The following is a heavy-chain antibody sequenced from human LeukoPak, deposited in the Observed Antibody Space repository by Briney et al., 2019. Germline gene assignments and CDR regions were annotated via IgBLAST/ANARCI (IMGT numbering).Heavy chain of an antibody. J-gene: IGHJ4*01. CDR2: SSSSSSYI. CDR1: GFTFSSYS. CDR3: ATGAVTAWGMFDY. V-gene: IGHV3-21*01. D-gene: IGHD2-21*02. Sequence: GGSLRLSCAASGFTFSSYSMNWVRQAPGKGLEWLSSSSSSSSYIYYADSVKGRFTISRDNAKNSLYLQMNSLRAEDTAVYYCATGAVTAWGMFDYWGQGNLVTVSS.